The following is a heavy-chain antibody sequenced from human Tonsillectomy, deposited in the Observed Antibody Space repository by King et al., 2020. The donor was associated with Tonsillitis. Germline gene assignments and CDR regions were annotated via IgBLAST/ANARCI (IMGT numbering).Heavy chain of an antibody. Sequence: VQLVQSGAEVKKPGSSVKVSCRTSGGTFSNYAFHWVRQAPGQGLEWMGGIIPLFGTPNYAQKFQGRLTINADETTRTAYMELNSLRFENTAVYYCARDRNSGSNPPLDHWGQGTLVTVSS. CDR2: IIPLFGTP. CDR1: GGTFSNYA. D-gene: IGHD1-26*01. J-gene: IGHJ4*02. CDR3: ARDRNSGSNPPLDH. V-gene: IGHV1-69*01.